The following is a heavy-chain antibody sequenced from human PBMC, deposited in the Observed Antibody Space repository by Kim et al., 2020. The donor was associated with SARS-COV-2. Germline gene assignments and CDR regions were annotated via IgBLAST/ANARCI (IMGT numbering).Heavy chain of an antibody. V-gene: IGHV3-30*04. CDR2: ISYDGSKK. CDR3: ARDSRNYDILTGYYQFDY. J-gene: IGHJ4*02. CDR1: GFTFSNYA. D-gene: IGHD3-9*01. Sequence: GGSLRLSCAASGFTFSNYAMHWVRQAPGKGLEWVAVISYDGSKKYYADSVKGRFTISRDNSKNTLYLQMNSLRAEDTAVYYCARDSRNYDILTGYYQFDYGGQRAPVTVPS.